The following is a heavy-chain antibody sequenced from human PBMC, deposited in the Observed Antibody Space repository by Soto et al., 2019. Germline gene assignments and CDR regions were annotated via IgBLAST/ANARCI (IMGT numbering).Heavy chain of an antibody. V-gene: IGHV3-21*01. Sequence: EVQLVESGGGLVKPGGSLRLSCAASGFTFNSYSTNWVRQAPGKGLEWVSSISASSNYIYYADSVKGRFSISRDNAKKSLFLQMNSLRAEDTAVYYCAREGYNYDIDAFDIWGQGTMVTVSS. CDR1: GFTFNSYS. J-gene: IGHJ3*02. CDR3: AREGYNYDIDAFDI. D-gene: IGHD5-18*01. CDR2: ISASSNYI.